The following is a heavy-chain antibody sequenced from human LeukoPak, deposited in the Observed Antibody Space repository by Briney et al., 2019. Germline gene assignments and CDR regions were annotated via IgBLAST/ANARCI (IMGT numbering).Heavy chain of an antibody. CDR2: IKSKTDGGTT. CDR1: GFTFSNAW. Sequence: PGGSLRLSCAASGFTFSNAWMSWVRQAPGKGLEWVGRIKSKTDGGTTDYAAPVKGRFTISRDDSKNTLYLQMNSLKTEDTAVHYCTTVTIFGANWFDPWGQGTMVTVSS. J-gene: IGHJ3*01. V-gene: IGHV3-15*01. D-gene: IGHD3-3*01. CDR3: TTVTIFGANWFDP.